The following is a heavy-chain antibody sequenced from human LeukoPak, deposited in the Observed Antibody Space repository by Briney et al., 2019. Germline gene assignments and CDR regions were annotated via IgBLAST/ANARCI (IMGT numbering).Heavy chain of an antibody. CDR3: ARKIKLWFGERYGMDV. V-gene: IGHV1-46*01. CDR1: GYTFTSYY. J-gene: IGHJ6*02. D-gene: IGHD3-10*01. CDR2: INPSGGST. Sequence: ASVKVSCKASGYTFTSYYMHWVRQAPGQGLEWMGIINPSGGSTSYAQKFQGRVTMTRDTSTSTVYMELSSLRSEDTAVYYCARKIKLWFGERYGMDVWGQGTTVTVSS.